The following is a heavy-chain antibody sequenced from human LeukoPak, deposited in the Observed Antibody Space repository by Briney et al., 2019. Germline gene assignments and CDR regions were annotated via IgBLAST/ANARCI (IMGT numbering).Heavy chain of an antibody. Sequence: SVKVSCKASGGTFSSYAISWVRRAPGQGLEWMGGIIPIFGTANYAQKFQGRVTITADESTSTAYMELNSLRSEDTAVYYCARGRMTGTYVFDYWGQGTLVTVSS. CDR3: ARGRMTGTYVFDY. CDR1: GGTFSSYA. V-gene: IGHV1-69*01. CDR2: IIPIFGTA. D-gene: IGHD3-9*01. J-gene: IGHJ4*02.